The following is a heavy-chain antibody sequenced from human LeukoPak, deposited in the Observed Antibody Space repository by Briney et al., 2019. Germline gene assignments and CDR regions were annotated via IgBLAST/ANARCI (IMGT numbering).Heavy chain of an antibody. D-gene: IGHD6-13*01. Sequence: GESLKISCKGSGYSFTSYWIGWVRQMPGKGLEWMEIIYPGDSDTRYSPSFQGQVTISADKSISTAYLQWSSLKASDTAMYYCARRRATGNGSSWQPHKGWFDPWGQGTLVTVSS. CDR3: ARRRATGNGSSWQPHKGWFDP. CDR2: IYPGDSDT. V-gene: IGHV5-51*01. CDR1: GYSFTSYW. J-gene: IGHJ5*02.